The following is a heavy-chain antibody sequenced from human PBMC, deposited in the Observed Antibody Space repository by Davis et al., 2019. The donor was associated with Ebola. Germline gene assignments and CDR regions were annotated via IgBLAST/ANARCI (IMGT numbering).Heavy chain of an antibody. CDR3: ARDGHSGYDPYFDY. CDR2: ITPFNGNT. D-gene: IGHD5-12*01. V-gene: IGHV1-45*02. J-gene: IGHJ4*02. CDR1: GYTFINYG. Sequence: AASVKVSCKASGYTFINYGVSWVRQAPGQALEWMGWITPFNGNTNYAQKFQDRVTITRDRSMSTAYMELSCLRSEDTAMYYCARDGHSGYDPYFDYWGQGTLVTVSS.